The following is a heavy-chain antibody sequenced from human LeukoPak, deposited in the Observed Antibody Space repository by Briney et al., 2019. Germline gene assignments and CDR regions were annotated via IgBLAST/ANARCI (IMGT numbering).Heavy chain of an antibody. V-gene: IGHV3-48*01. D-gene: IGHD1-26*01. CDR2: ISSSSSTI. Sequence: GGSLRLSCAASGFTFSSYGMTWVRQAPGKGLEWVSYISSSSSTIYYADSVKGRFTISRDNAKNSLYLQLNSLRAEDTAVYYCARDRMPSSYRELDPWGQGTLVIVSS. CDR3: ARDRMPSSYRELDP. J-gene: IGHJ5*02. CDR1: GFTFSSYG.